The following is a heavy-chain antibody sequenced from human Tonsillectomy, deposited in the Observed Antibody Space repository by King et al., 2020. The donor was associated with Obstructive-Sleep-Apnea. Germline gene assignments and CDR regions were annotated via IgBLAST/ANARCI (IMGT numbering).Heavy chain of an antibody. D-gene: IGHD4-23*01. V-gene: IGHV1-46*01. J-gene: IGHJ6*02. CDR1: GYTFTSYY. CDR3: ASQAEVTQEGAYYYYYYGMDV. CDR2: INPSGGST. Sequence: VQLVESGAEVKKPGASVKVSCKASGYTFTSYYMHWVRQAPGQGLEWMGIINPSGGSTSYAQKFQGRVTMTRDTSPSTVYMELSSLRSEDTAVYYCASQAEVTQEGAYYYYYYGMDVWGQGTTVTVSS.